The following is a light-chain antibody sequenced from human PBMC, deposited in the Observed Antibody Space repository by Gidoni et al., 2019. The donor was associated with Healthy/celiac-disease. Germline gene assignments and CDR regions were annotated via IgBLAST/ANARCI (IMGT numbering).Light chain of an antibody. J-gene: IGKJ5*01. V-gene: IGKV3-20*01. CDR1: QSVSSSY. Sequence: EIVLTQSPGTLSLSPGERATLSCRASQSVSSSYLAWYQQKPGQAPRLLIYGASSRATGIPDRFRGSGSGTDFTLTISRLEPDDFAVYYCQQYGSSPTFGQGTRLEIK. CDR3: QQYGSSPT. CDR2: GAS.